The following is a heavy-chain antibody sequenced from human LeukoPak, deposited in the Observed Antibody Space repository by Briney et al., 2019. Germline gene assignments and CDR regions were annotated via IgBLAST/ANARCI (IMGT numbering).Heavy chain of an antibody. CDR2: INPSGGST. D-gene: IGHD6-13*01. Sequence: ASVKVSCKASGYTFTSYYMHWVRQAPGQGLEWMGIINPSGGSTSYAQKFQGRVTMTRDMSTSTVYMGLSSLRSEDTAVYYCAREWQAAGFDYWGQGTLVTVSS. J-gene: IGHJ4*02. V-gene: IGHV1-46*01. CDR3: AREWQAAGFDY. CDR1: GYTFTSYY.